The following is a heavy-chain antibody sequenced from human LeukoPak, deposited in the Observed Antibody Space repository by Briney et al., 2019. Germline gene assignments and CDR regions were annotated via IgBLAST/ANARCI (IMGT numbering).Heavy chain of an antibody. CDR2: IYHSGST. J-gene: IGHJ4*02. Sequence: SETLSLTCTVSGGSISSSSYYWGWIRQPPGKGLEWIGSIYHSGSTYYNPSLKSRVTISVDTSKNQFSLKLSSVTAADTAVYYCARWPYSSSSADYWGQGTLVTVSS. D-gene: IGHD6-6*01. CDR1: GGSISSSSYY. V-gene: IGHV4-39*01. CDR3: ARWPYSSSSADY.